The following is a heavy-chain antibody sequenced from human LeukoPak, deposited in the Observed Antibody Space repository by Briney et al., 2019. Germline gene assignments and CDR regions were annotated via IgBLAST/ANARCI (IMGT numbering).Heavy chain of an antibody. V-gene: IGHV3-7*01. CDR1: GFTFSSDW. Sequence: GAALGLSYAASGFTFSSDWMSWGRPARGKGLGWVANIKQDGSEKYYMDSVKGRFTISRDNAKNSLYRQMNSLRAEETAVYYCARDELQSVYYYGMDVWGQGTTVTVSS. CDR3: ARDELQSVYYYGMDV. CDR2: IKQDGSEK. D-gene: IGHD4-11*01. J-gene: IGHJ6*02.